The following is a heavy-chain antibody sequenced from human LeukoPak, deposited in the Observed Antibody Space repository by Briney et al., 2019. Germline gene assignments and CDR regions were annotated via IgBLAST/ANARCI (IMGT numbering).Heavy chain of an antibody. CDR3: ARACPYSSGCPSPY. J-gene: IGHJ4*02. CDR2: INWNGGST. D-gene: IGHD6-19*01. V-gene: IGHV3-20*04. Sequence: RSGGSLRLSCAASGFTFDDYGMSWVRQAPGKGLEWVSGINWNGGSTGYADSVKGRFTISRDNAKNSLYLQMNSLRAEDTALYYCARACPYSSGCPSPYWGQGTLVTVSS. CDR1: GFTFDDYG.